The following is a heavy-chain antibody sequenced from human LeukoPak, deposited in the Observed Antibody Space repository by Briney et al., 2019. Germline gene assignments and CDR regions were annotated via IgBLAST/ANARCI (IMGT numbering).Heavy chain of an antibody. CDR2: ISYDGSNK. V-gene: IGHV3-30-3*01. D-gene: IGHD4-17*01. Sequence: GGSLRLSCAASGFTFSSYAMHWVRQAPGKGLEWVAVISYDGSNKYHADSVKGRFTVSRDNSKNTLYQQMNSLRAEDTAVYYCARETGSAVGSTDFDYWGQGTLVTVSS. CDR3: ARETGSAVGSTDFDY. J-gene: IGHJ4*02. CDR1: GFTFSSYA.